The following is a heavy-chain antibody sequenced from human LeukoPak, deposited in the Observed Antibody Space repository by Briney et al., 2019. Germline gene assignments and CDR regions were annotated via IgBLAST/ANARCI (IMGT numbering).Heavy chain of an antibody. D-gene: IGHD3-22*01. Sequence: KPSETLSLTCTVSGGSIRSSGYYWGWIRQPPGKGLEWIGSIYSSGSTYYNPSLKSRVTISVDTSKSQFSLKLSSVTAADTAVYYCASRLDDRSLYYFDYWGQGTLVTVSS. CDR3: ASRLDDRSLYYFDY. CDR1: GGSIRSSGYY. CDR2: IYSSGST. J-gene: IGHJ4*02. V-gene: IGHV4-39*01.